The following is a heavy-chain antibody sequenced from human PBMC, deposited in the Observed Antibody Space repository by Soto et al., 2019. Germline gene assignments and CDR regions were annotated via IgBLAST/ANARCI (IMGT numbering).Heavy chain of an antibody. CDR2: INGDGTIT. CDR3: ARGGVPAALDI. CDR1: GFTLSNYY. Sequence: EVQLVESGGGLVQPGGSLRLSCADSGFTLSNYYMHWARQAPGKGLVWVSHINGDGTITDYADSVKGRFAISRDNARNTLYLQMNSLRAEDTAVYYCARGGVPAALDIWGEGTMVPVSS. J-gene: IGHJ3*02. V-gene: IGHV3-74*01. D-gene: IGHD3-10*01.